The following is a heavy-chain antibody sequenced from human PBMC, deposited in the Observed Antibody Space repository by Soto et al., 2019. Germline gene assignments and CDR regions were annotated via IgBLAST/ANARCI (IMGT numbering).Heavy chain of an antibody. CDR1: GGSFSGYY. V-gene: IGHV4-34*01. D-gene: IGHD3-22*01. Sequence: QVQLQQWGAGLLKPSETLSLTCAVYGGSFSGYYWSWIRQPPGKGLEWIGEINHSGSTNYNPSLKSRATISVDTSKNQFSLKLSSVTAADTAVYYCARAQYYYDSSGYYYFDYWGQGTLVTVSS. CDR2: INHSGST. J-gene: IGHJ4*02. CDR3: ARAQYYYDSSGYYYFDY.